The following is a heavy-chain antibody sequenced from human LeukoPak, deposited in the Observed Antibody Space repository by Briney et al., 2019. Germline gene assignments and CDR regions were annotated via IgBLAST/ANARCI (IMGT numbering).Heavy chain of an antibody. CDR3: AKDSIYGDWGNAFDI. V-gene: IGHV3-30*02. CDR1: GFAFSNSG. Sequence: GGSLRLPCAASGFAFSNSGMHWVRQAPGKGLEWVAFLRFDGSNKFYTDSVKGRFTISRDNSKNTVYLQMNSLRPEDTAVYYCAKDSIYGDWGNAFDIWGQGTMVTVSS. CDR2: LRFDGSNK. D-gene: IGHD3-16*01. J-gene: IGHJ3*02.